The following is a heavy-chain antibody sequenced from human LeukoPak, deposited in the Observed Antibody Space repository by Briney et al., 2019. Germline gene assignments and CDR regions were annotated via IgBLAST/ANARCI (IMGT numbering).Heavy chain of an antibody. J-gene: IGHJ4*02. V-gene: IGHV4-34*01. Sequence: SETLSLTCAVYGGSFSGYYWSWIRQPPGKGLEWIGEINHSGSTNYNPSLKSRVTISVDTSKNQFSLKLSSVTAADTAVYYCATRNLGRGQQLIWGQGTLVTVSS. CDR1: GGSFSGYY. CDR2: INHSGST. D-gene: IGHD6-13*01. CDR3: ATRNLGRGQQLI.